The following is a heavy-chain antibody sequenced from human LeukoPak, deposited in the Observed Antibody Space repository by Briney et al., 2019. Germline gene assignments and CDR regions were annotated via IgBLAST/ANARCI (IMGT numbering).Heavy chain of an antibody. J-gene: IGHJ4*02. CDR2: ISAGSRNI. V-gene: IGHV3-23*01. D-gene: IGHD2-2*01. Sequence: PGGSLRLSCVVSGVTFNKYAMTWVRQAPGKGLDGVSIISAGSRNIYYAESVKGRFTISRDDSRNTLYLQMNSLRVEDTAIYYCATWVDFGRSTSLDFWGQGTLAIVSS. CDR3: ATWVDFGRSTSLDF. CDR1: GVTFNKYA.